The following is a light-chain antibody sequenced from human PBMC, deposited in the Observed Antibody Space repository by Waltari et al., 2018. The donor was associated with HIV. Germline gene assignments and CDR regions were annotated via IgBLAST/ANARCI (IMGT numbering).Light chain of an antibody. V-gene: IGLV2-23*02. Sequence: QSALTQPASVSGSPGQSITMSCTGTSSDVGSYNLVSWYQQHPGKAPKLIIYEVNKRPPGITNRFSGFKSGNTASLTSTGLQAEDEADYHCCSYAIGGIFVFGGGTKVTVL. CDR2: EVN. J-gene: IGLJ2*01. CDR3: CSYAIGGIFV. CDR1: SSDVGSYNL.